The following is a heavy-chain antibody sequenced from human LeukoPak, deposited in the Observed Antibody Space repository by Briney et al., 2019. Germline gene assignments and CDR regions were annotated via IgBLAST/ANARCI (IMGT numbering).Heavy chain of an antibody. J-gene: IGHJ4*02. CDR2: ISGSGGRT. CDR1: GFIFSNYA. CDR3: AKYFGTYYYGSGSQGHLDY. D-gene: IGHD3-10*01. Sequence: PGGSLRLSCAASGFIFSNYAMNWVRQAPGKGLEWVSAISGSGGRTYCADSVKGRFTISRDNSKNTLYLQMNSLRAEDTAVYYCAKYFGTYYYGSGSQGHLDYWGQGTLVTVSS. V-gene: IGHV3-23*01.